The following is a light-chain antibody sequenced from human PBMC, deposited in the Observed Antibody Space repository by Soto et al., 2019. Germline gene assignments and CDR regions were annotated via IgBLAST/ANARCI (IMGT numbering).Light chain of an antibody. CDR2: GAS. Sequence: EIVLTQSPGTLSLSPGERATLSCRASQSVSSSYLAWYQQKPGQAPRLLIYGASSRPTGIPGRFSGSGSGTDFTLTISRLEPEDFAVYYCQQYGRSPFTFGRGTKVDIK. CDR1: QSVSSSY. J-gene: IGKJ3*01. V-gene: IGKV3-20*01. CDR3: QQYGRSPFT.